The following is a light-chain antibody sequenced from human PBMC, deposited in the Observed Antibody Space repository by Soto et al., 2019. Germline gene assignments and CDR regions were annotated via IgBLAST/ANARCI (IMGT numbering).Light chain of an antibody. CDR3: QQYNSYSGT. V-gene: IGKV1-39*01. CDR2: AAS. CDR1: QSSSSY. Sequence: DIQMTQPPSSLSASVGDRVPITCRASQSSSSYLNWYQQKPGQAPKLLIYAASTLQSGVPSRFSGSGSGTDFTLTISSLQPDDFATYYCQQYNSYSGTFGQGIRLEIK. J-gene: IGKJ5*01.